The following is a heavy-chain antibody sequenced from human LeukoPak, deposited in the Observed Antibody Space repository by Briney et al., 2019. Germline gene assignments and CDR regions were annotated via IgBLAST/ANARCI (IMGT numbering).Heavy chain of an antibody. V-gene: IGHV4-59*01. Sequence: ASETLSLTCTVSGGSISSYCWSWIRQPPGKGLEWIGYIYYRGSTNYNPSLKSRVTISVDTSKNQFSLKLSSVTAADTAVYYCARVRCCSGSYSSEAFDIWGQGTMVTVSS. CDR1: GGSISSYC. CDR2: IYYRGST. CDR3: ARVRCCSGSYSSEAFDI. J-gene: IGHJ3*02. D-gene: IGHD3-10*02.